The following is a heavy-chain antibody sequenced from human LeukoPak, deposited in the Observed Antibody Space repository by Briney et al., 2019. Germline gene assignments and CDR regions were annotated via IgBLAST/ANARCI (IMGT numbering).Heavy chain of an antibody. J-gene: IGHJ4*02. CDR1: GYTFTSYD. Sequence: GASVKVSCKASGYTFTSYDINWVRQATGQGLEWMGWMNPNSGNTGYAQKFQGRVTMTRNTSISTAYMELSRLRSEDTAVYYCARGSYYRGVIVVVTKPYYFDYWGQGTLVTVSS. CDR3: ARGSYYRGVIVVVTKPYYFDY. V-gene: IGHV1-8*01. D-gene: IGHD3-22*01. CDR2: MNPNSGNT.